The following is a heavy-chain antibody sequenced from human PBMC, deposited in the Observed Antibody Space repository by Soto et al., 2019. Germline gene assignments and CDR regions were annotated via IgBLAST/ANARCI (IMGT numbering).Heavy chain of an antibody. CDR3: ARARKSFCVVRQNKYYYYMDV. V-gene: IGHV1-8*01. CDR2: MNPNSGNT. CDR1: GYTFTSYD. J-gene: IGHJ6*03. D-gene: IGHD3-3*01. Sequence: ASVKVSCKAPGYTFTSYDINWVRQATGQGLEWMGWMNPNSGNTGYAQKFQGRVTMTRNTSISTAYMELSSLRSEDTAVYYCARARKSFCVVRQNKYYYYMDVWGKGTXVTVSS.